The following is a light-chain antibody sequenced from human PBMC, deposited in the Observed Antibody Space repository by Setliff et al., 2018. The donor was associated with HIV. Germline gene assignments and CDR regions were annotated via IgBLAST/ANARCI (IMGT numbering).Light chain of an antibody. CDR3: CSYAGTYTFEV. Sequence: QSVLTQPRSVSGSPGQSVTISCTGTSSDVGGYNYVSWYQQHPGKAPKLMIFDVTERPSGVPDRFSGSKSGNTASLTISGLQAEDEADYYCCSYAGTYTFEVFGTGTK. J-gene: IGLJ1*01. V-gene: IGLV2-11*01. CDR2: DVT. CDR1: SSDVGGYNY.